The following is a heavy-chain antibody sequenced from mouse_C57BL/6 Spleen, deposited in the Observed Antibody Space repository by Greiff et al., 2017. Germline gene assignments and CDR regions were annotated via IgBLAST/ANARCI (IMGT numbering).Heavy chain of an antibody. J-gene: IGHJ2*01. CDR3: ARGGSSSFGY. V-gene: IGHV1-69*01. D-gene: IGHD1-1*01. CDR2: IDPSDSYT. CDR1: GYTFTSYW. Sequence: QVQLKQPGAELVMPGASVKLSCKASGYTFTSYWMHWVKQRPGQGLEWIGEIDPSDSYTNYNQKFKGKSTLTVDKSSSTAYMQLSSLTSEDSAVYYCARGGSSSFGYWGQGTTLTVSS.